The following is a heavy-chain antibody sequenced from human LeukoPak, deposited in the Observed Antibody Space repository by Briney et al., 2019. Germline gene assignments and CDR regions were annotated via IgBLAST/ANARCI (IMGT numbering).Heavy chain of an antibody. CDR2: IYPGDSDT. CDR3: ARHRRDYYYGSGSHYYYYMDV. J-gene: IGHJ6*03. V-gene: IGHV5-51*01. D-gene: IGHD3-10*01. Sequence: GESLKISCKGSGYSFTSYWIGWVRQMPGKGLEWMGIIYPGDSDTRYSPSFQGQVTISADKSISTAYLQWSSLKASDTAMYYCARHRRDYYYGSGSHYYYYMDVWGKGTTVTVSS. CDR1: GYSFTSYW.